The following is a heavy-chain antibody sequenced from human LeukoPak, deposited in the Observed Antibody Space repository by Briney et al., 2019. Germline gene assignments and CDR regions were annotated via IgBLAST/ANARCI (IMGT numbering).Heavy chain of an antibody. CDR2: INHSGST. J-gene: IGHJ5*02. Sequence: SETLSLTCPVDGGSFSGYYWSWVRQPPGKGLEWNGEINHSGSTNYNPSLKSRVTISVDTSKNQFSLKLRSVTAADTAVYYCARGGSNYGSGSPIWFDPWGQGTLVTVSS. CDR1: GGSFSGYY. CDR3: ARGGSNYGSGSPIWFDP. V-gene: IGHV4-34*01. D-gene: IGHD3-10*01.